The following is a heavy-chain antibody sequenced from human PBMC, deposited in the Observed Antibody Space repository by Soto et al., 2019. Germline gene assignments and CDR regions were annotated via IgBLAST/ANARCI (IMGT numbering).Heavy chain of an antibody. V-gene: IGHV3-23*01. CDR1: GFTFSTYA. D-gene: IGHD3-3*01. CDR2: ISNSGDGT. J-gene: IGHJ6*02. CDR3: AKNGDFWSWGMDV. Sequence: GGSLRLSCAASGFTFSTYAMTWVRQAPGKGLEWVSLISNSGDGTYYADSVKGRFTISRDNSQRTLNPQMNSLRAEDTAVYYCAKNGDFWSWGMDVWGQGTTVTVSS.